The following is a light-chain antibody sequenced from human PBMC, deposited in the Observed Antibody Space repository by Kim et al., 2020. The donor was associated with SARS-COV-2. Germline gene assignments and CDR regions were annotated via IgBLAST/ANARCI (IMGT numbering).Light chain of an antibody. CDR1: QDISNF. Sequence: DIQMTQSPSSLSASVGDRVTITCRASQDISNFLAWFQQKPGKAPQSLIYAASNLQSGVPSKFSGSRSGTDFTLTISSLQPEDFATYYCQQYNSYPHTFGGGTKVDIK. J-gene: IGKJ4*01. V-gene: IGKV1-16*02. CDR2: AAS. CDR3: QQYNSYPHT.